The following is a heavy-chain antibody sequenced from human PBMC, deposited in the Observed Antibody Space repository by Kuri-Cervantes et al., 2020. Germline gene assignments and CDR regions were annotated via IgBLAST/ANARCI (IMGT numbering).Heavy chain of an antibody. CDR2: IIPIFGTA. CDR1: GGTFSSYA. Sequence: SVKVSCKASGGTFSSYAISWVRQAPGQGLEWMGGIIPIFGTANYAQKFQGRVTITADKSTSTAYMELRSLKSDDTAVYYCARGGSSGRYGMDVWGQGTTVTVSS. D-gene: IGHD6-19*01. CDR3: ARGGSSGRYGMDV. V-gene: IGHV1-69*06. J-gene: IGHJ6*02.